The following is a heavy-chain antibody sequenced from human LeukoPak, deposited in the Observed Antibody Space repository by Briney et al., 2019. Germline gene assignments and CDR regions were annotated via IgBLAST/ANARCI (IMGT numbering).Heavy chain of an antibody. D-gene: IGHD3-3*01. Sequence: SETLSLTCAVSGGSFSGYRGSWIRQSPGKGLEWIGEINHSGSTNYHPSLKSRVSISLDMSKNLFSLELISVAAADTAVYYCAREAIFGFHDALDIWGQGTMITVSS. J-gene: IGHJ3*02. CDR1: GGSFSGYR. V-gene: IGHV4-34*01. CDR2: INHSGST. CDR3: AREAIFGFHDALDI.